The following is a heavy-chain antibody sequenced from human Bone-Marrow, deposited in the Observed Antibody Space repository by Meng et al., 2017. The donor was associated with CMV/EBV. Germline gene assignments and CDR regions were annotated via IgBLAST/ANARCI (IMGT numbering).Heavy chain of an antibody. J-gene: IGHJ4*02. CDR3: ARGVFDS. V-gene: IGHV3-21*01. CDR1: GFSFSAYG. Sequence: GESLKISCTTSGFSFSAYGMNWVRQAPGKGLEWVALISGTTPNIYYADSVKGRFTISRDNAKNSLYLEMNSLRAEDSAVYYCARGVFDSWGQGTVVTVPS. CDR2: ISGTTPNI.